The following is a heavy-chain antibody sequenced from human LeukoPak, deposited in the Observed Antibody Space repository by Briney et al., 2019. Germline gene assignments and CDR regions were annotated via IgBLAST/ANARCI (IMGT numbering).Heavy chain of an antibody. Sequence: GGSLRLSCAASGFSVSSNSMNWVRQAPRTGLEWVSVLSAVGSTYYADSVKGRFTISRDNSKNTLYLQMNSLRAEDTAVYYCAKDLGIVVGRGDAFDIWGQGTMVTVSS. D-gene: IGHD3-22*01. CDR1: GFSVSSNS. V-gene: IGHV3-53*01. CDR2: LSAVGST. CDR3: AKDLGIVVGRGDAFDI. J-gene: IGHJ3*02.